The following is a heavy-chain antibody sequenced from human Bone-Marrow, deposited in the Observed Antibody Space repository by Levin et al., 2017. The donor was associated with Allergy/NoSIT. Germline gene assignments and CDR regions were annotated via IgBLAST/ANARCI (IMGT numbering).Heavy chain of an antibody. CDR3: ARGLKILTTGSLYHNAMDA. Sequence: GESLKISCAASTFLFSDYTMNWVRQAPGKGLEWVASITRRSSYIYYADSVKGRFTISRDNAKNSVSLQMNSLRAEDTAVYYCARGLKILTTGSLYHNAMDAWGQRTTVSVSS. CDR1: TFLFSDYT. CDR2: ITRRSSYI. J-gene: IGHJ6*02. V-gene: IGHV3-21*06. D-gene: IGHD3-9*01.